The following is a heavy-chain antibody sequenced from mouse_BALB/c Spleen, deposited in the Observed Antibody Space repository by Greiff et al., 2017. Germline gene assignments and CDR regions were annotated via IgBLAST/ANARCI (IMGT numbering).Heavy chain of an antibody. CDR3: ARTPYYGYDGYFDV. Sequence: EVKLVESGPGLVKPSQSLSLTCTVTGYSITSDYAWNWIRQFPGNKLEWMGYISYSGSTSYNPSLKSRISITRDTSKNQFFLQLNSVTTEDTATYYCARTPYYGYDGYFDVWGAGTTVTVSS. CDR2: ISYSGST. J-gene: IGHJ1*01. V-gene: IGHV3-2*02. D-gene: IGHD2-9*01. CDR1: GYSITSDYA.